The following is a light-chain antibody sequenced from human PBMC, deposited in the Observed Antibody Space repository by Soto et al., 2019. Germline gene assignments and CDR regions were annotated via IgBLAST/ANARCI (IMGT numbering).Light chain of an antibody. J-gene: IGLJ2*01. CDR1: SSDVGDYNF. Sequence: QSVLTQPASVSGSPGQSITISCTGTSSDVGDYNFVSWYQQHPGKAPKLMIYEVTNRPSGVSNRFSASKSGNTASLTISGLQAEDEADYYCSSYTSSNTVVFGAGTKLTVL. CDR3: SSYTSSNTVV. V-gene: IGLV2-14*01. CDR2: EVT.